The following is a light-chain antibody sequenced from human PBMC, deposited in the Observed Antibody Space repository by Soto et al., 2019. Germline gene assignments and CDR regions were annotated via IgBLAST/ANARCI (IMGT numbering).Light chain of an antibody. CDR1: SSDVGAYDS. CDR2: EVS. CDR3: SSYAGSNNYV. Sequence: QSVLTQTPSASGSRGQSVTISCTGTSSDVGAYDSVSWYQHHPGKAPKALIYEVSKRPSGVPDRFSGSKSGNTASLTVSGLQAEDEADYYCSSYAGSNNYVFGTGTQLTVL. V-gene: IGLV2-8*01. J-gene: IGLJ1*01.